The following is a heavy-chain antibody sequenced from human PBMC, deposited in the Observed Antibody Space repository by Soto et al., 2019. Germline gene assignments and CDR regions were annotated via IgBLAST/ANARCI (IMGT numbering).Heavy chain of an antibody. J-gene: IGHJ3*02. CDR2: IYPGDSDT. CDR3: ARSRTGDYYDSSGYSLGAFDI. V-gene: IGHV5-51*01. CDR1: GYSFTSYW. Sequence: ESLKISCKGSGYSFTSYWIGWVRQMPGKGLEWMGIIYPGDSDTRYSPSFQGQVTISADKSISTAYLQWSSLKASDTAMYYYARSRTGDYYDSSGYSLGAFDIWGQGTMVTVSS. D-gene: IGHD3-22*01.